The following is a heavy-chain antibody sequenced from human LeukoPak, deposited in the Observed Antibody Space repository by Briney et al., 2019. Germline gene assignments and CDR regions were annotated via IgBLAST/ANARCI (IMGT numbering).Heavy chain of an antibody. CDR2: IWYDGSNQ. Sequence: GGSLRLSCAASGFTFSNHGMHWVRQAPGKGLEWVAVIWYDGSNQYYADSVKGRFTISRDNSKNMVYLQMNSLRAEDTATYYCARWNDGKHFDYWGQGTLVTVSS. D-gene: IGHD1-1*01. J-gene: IGHJ4*02. CDR1: GFTFSNHG. CDR3: ARWNDGKHFDY. V-gene: IGHV3-33*01.